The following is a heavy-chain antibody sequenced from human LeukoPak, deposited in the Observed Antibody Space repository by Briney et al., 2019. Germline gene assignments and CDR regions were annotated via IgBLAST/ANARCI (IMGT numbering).Heavy chain of an antibody. V-gene: IGHV3-30*04. J-gene: IGHJ4*02. CDR2: ISYDGSNK. CDR1: GFTFSSNA. Sequence: GGSLRLSCVASGFTFSSNAMHWVRQAPGKGLEWVALISYDGSNKYYADSVKGRFTISRDNSKNTLYLQMNSLRAEDTAVYYCAKNSGLYSSSWYPTFPPTYFDYWGQGTLVTVSS. D-gene: IGHD6-13*01. CDR3: AKNSGLYSSSWYPTFPPTYFDY.